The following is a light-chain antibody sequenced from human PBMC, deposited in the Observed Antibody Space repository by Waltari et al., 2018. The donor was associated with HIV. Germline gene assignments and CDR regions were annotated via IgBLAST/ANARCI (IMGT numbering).Light chain of an antibody. CDR2: RNY. Sequence: QSVLTQPPSASGNPGQRVTISCSGSSSNIGDNHVYWYQQLPGTAPKLLIYRNYQRPSGVPDRFSGSKSGTSASLAISGLRSEDEGDFYCASWDDSLRNWVFGGGTKLTVL. V-gene: IGLV1-47*01. CDR1: SSNIGDNH. J-gene: IGLJ3*02. CDR3: ASWDDSLRNWV.